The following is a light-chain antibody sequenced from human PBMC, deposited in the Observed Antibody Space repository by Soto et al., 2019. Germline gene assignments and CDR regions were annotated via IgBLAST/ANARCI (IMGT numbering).Light chain of an antibody. CDR3: QQYASSPRT. CDR1: QSISSSY. J-gene: IGKJ1*01. CDR2: AAS. Sequence: ENVLTQSPGTLSLSPGERATLSCRASQSISSSYLAWYQQKPGQAPRLLIYAASSRATGIPDRFSGSGSGTDFTLTISRLEPDDFAVYYCQQYASSPRTFGQGTKVEIK. V-gene: IGKV3-20*01.